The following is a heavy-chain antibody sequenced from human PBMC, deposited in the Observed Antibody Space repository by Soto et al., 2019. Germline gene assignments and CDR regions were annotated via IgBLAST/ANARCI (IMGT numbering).Heavy chain of an antibody. Sequence: GGSLRLSCAASGFTFSSYWMSWVRQAPGKGLEWVANIKQDGSEKYYVDSVKGRFTISRDNAKNSLYLQMNSLRAEDTAVYYCARTLRYFDWLSDYYYYMDVWGKGTTVTVSS. D-gene: IGHD3-9*01. CDR3: ARTLRYFDWLSDYYYYMDV. V-gene: IGHV3-7*01. J-gene: IGHJ6*03. CDR2: IKQDGSEK. CDR1: GFTFSSYW.